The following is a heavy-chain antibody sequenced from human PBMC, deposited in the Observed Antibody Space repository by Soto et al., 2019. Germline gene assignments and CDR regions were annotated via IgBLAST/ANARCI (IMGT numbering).Heavy chain of an antibody. Sequence: GGSLRLSCAASGFTFSSYSMNWVRQAPGKGLEWVSSISSSSSYIYYADSVKGRFTISRDNAKNSLYLQMNSLRAEDTAVYYCARNSGSYYYYGMDVWGQGTTVTVSS. V-gene: IGHV3-21*01. CDR1: GFTFSSYS. CDR2: ISSSSSYI. D-gene: IGHD1-26*01. J-gene: IGHJ6*02. CDR3: ARNSGSYYYYGMDV.